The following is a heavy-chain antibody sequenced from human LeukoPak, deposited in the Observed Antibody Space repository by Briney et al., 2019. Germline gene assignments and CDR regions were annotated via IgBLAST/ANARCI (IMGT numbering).Heavy chain of an antibody. D-gene: IGHD2-21*02. CDR3: ARLGIPSRGGDPSDY. CDR2: IYYSGSN. Sequence: SETLSLTCTVSGGSLSSYYCSWIRQPPAKGLAGIGYIYYSGSNNYNPSLKSQVTISVDTSKNQFSLKLSYVPAADTAVYYCARLGIPSRGGDPSDYWGQGTLVTVSS. V-gene: IGHV4-59*12. J-gene: IGHJ4*02. CDR1: GGSLSSYY.